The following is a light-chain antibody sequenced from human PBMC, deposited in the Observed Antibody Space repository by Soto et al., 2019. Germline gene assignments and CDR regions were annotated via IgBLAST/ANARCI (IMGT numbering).Light chain of an antibody. CDR3: QQSYSRT. CDR1: QDISTY. J-gene: IGKJ1*01. CDR2: AAS. Sequence: DIQMTQSPSSLSGSVGDRVTITCQASQDISTYLNWYQQKPGKAPKVLIYAASTLQSGVPSRFSGSGSETDFTLTISSLQPEDFATYYCQQSYSRTFGQGTKVDIK. V-gene: IGKV1-39*01.